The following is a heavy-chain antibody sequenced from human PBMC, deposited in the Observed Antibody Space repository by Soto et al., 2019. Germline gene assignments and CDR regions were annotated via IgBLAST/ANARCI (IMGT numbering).Heavy chain of an antibody. Sequence: SETLSLTCTVSGGSISSSSYYWGWIRQPPGKGLEWIGSIYYSGSTYYNPSLKSRVTISVDTSKNQFSLKLSSVTAADTAVYYCAREGVTMVRGVIIADYYYYGMDVWGQGTTVTVSS. CDR1: GGSISSSSYY. J-gene: IGHJ6*02. CDR3: AREGVTMVRGVIIADYYYYGMDV. V-gene: IGHV4-39*02. D-gene: IGHD3-10*01. CDR2: IYYSGST.